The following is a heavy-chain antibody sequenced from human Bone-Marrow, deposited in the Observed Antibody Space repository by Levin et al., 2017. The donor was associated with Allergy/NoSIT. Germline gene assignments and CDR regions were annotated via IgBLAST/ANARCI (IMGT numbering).Heavy chain of an antibody. CDR1: GFTFNNAW. CDR3: TTVNRGNFGN. CDR2: IKSTTDGGTT. Sequence: PGGSLRLSCAASGFTFNNAWMSWVRQAPGKGLEWVGRIKSTTDGGTTDYAAPVKGRFTISRDDSKNTLYMQMNSLKTEDTAVYYGTTVNRGNFGNWGQGSRVTVSA. V-gene: IGHV3-15*01. D-gene: IGHD2-15*01. J-gene: IGHJ1*01.